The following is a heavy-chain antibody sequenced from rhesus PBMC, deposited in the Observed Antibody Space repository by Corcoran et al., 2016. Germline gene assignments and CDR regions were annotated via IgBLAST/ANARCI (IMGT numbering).Heavy chain of an antibody. D-gene: IGHD3-16*01. CDR2: IYGSGSST. Sequence: QLQLQESGPGLVKPSETLSVTCAVSGGSISSSYWSWIRQAPGKGLEWIGYIYGSGSSTTDNPALKGRVTRSVGTSKNQLALKRSAVTAADTAVYYCASGGYYSGSFDYWGQGVLVTVSS. J-gene: IGHJ4*01. CDR3: ASGGYYSGSFDY. CDR1: GGSISSSY. V-gene: IGHV4-169*02.